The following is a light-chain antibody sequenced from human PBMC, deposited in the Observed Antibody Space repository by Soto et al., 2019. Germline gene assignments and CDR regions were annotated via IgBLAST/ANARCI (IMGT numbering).Light chain of an antibody. CDR1: SNAVGAYNY. V-gene: IGLV2-14*03. Sequence: QSVLTQPASVSGSPGQSITVSCTGTSNAVGAYNYVSWYQQHPGTAPKLIIYDVSNRPSGVSNRFSGSKSGNTASLTISGLQAEDEADYYCTSYTSSRTYVFGTGTKVTVL. J-gene: IGLJ1*01. CDR2: DVS. CDR3: TSYTSSRTYV.